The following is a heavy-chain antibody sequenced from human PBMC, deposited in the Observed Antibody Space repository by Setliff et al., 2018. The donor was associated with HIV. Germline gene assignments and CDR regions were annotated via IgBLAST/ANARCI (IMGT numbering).Heavy chain of an antibody. CDR1: SGSISGDNW. D-gene: IGHD3-22*01. J-gene: IGHJ4*02. V-gene: IGHV4-4*02. CDR2: IYHRGST. Sequence: LSLTCTVSSGSISGDNWWSWVRQPPGKGLEWIGEIYHRGSTNYNPSLKSRVAISVDKSKNQFSLKLTSVTAADTAVYYCAVRRYYDSTGYYDYWGQGTLVTVSS. CDR3: AVRRYYDSTGYYDY.